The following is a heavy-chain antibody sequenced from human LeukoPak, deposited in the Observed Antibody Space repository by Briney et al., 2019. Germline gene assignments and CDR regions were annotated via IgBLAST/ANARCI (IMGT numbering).Heavy chain of an antibody. CDR1: AFTFSRYG. D-gene: IGHD1-7*01. CDR3: ARDRDWNSGFDY. CDR2: IRYDGSNK. J-gene: IGHJ4*02. V-gene: IGHV3-30*02. Sequence: GGSLRLSCAASAFTFSRYGMHWVRQAPGKGLEWVAFIRYDGSNKYYADSVKGRFTISRDNSKNTLYLQMNSLRAEDTAVYYCARDRDWNSGFDYWGQGTLVTVSS.